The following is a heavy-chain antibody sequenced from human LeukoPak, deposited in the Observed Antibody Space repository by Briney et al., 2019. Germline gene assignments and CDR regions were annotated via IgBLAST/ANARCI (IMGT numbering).Heavy chain of an antibody. CDR2: INPSGGST. J-gene: IGHJ4*02. CDR3: ARVPYDILTGRPAKFDY. V-gene: IGHV1-46*01. Sequence: ASVKVSCKASGYTFTSYYMHWVRQAPGQGLEWMGIINPSGGSTSYAQKFQGRVTMTRDMSTSTVYMELSSLRSEDTAVYYCARVPYDILTGRPAKFDYWGQGTLVTVSS. CDR1: GYTFTSYY. D-gene: IGHD3-9*01.